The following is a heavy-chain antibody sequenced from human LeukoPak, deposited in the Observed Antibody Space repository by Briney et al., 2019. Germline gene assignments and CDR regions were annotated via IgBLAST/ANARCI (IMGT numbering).Heavy chain of an antibody. CDR3: ARDLARDDAFDI. Sequence: SETLSLTCAVYGGSFSGYYWSWIRQPPGKGLEWIGYIFYSGSTNYNPSLKSRVTISVDTSKNQYSLKLNSVTAADTAVYYCARDLARDDAFDIWGQGTLVTVSS. J-gene: IGHJ3*02. V-gene: IGHV4-59*01. CDR1: GGSFSGYY. CDR2: IFYSGST.